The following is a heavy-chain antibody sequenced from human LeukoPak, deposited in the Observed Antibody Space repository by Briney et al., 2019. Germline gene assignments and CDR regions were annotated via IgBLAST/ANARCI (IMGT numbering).Heavy chain of an antibody. D-gene: IGHD6-19*01. CDR3: AREAVAGTSGFDY. V-gene: IGHV1-2*04. CDR1: GYTFTGYY. Sequence: GASVKVSCKASGYTFTGYYMHWVRQAPGQGLEWMGWINPNSGGTNYAQKFQGWVTMTRDTSISTAYMELSRLRSDDTAVYYCAREAVAGTSGFDYWGQGTLVTVSS. J-gene: IGHJ4*02. CDR2: INPNSGGT.